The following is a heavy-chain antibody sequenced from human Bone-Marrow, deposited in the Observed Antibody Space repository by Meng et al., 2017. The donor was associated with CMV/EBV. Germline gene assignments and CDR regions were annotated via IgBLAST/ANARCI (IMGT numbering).Heavy chain of an antibody. Sequence: SVKVSCKASGYTFTGYYMHWVRQAPGQGLEWMGGIIPIFGRANYAQKFQGRVTITTDDSTSTAYMEVSSLRSEDTALYYCAYGVLTGYYSGYYYGLDVWGQGTTVTVSS. CDR3: AYGVLTGYYSGYYYGLDV. CDR2: IIPIFGRA. V-gene: IGHV1-69*05. D-gene: IGHD3-9*01. J-gene: IGHJ6*02. CDR1: GYTFTGYY.